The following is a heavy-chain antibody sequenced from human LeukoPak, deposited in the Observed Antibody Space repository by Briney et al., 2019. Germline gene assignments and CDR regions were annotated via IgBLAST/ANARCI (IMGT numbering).Heavy chain of an antibody. J-gene: IGHJ4*02. Sequence: SETLSLTCTVSGGSISSYYWSWIRQPPGKGLEWIGYIYYSGSTNYNPSLKSRVTISLDTSKNQFSLKLSSVTAADTAAYYCARDGDSYGYAYWGQGTLVTVSS. CDR1: GGSISSYY. CDR3: ARDGDSYGYAY. CDR2: IYYSGST. D-gene: IGHD5-18*01. V-gene: IGHV4-59*01.